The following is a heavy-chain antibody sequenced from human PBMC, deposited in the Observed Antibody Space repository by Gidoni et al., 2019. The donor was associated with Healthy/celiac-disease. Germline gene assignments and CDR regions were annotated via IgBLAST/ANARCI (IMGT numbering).Heavy chain of an antibody. CDR3: ARAAADYYYGMDV. CDR1: GFTFSSYR. Sequence: EVQLVESGGGLVQPGGSLRLSCAASGFTFSSYRMTWVRQAPGKGLEWVSYISSSSSTIYYADSVKGRFTISRDNAKNSLYLQMNSLRAEDTAVYYCARAAADYYYGMDVWGQGTTVTVSS. D-gene: IGHD6-13*01. CDR2: ISSSSSTI. V-gene: IGHV3-48*01. J-gene: IGHJ6*02.